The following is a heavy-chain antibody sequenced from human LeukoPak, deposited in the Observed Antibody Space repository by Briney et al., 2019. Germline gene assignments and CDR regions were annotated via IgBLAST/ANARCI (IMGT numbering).Heavy chain of an antibody. CDR3: ARAGSEYRYGRELDY. Sequence: GASVKVSCKASGYTFTSYYMHWVRQAPGQGLEWMGIINPSGGSTNYAQKLQGRVTMTTDTSTSTAYMELRSLRSDDTAVYYCARAGSEYRYGRELDYWGQGTLVTVSS. CDR2: INPSGGST. CDR1: GYTFTSYY. J-gene: IGHJ4*02. V-gene: IGHV1-46*01. D-gene: IGHD5-18*01.